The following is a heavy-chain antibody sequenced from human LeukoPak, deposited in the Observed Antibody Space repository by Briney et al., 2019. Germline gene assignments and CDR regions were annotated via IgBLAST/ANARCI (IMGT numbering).Heavy chain of an antibody. CDR2: INHSGST. Sequence: SETLSLTCAVYGGSFSGYYWSWIRQPPGKGLEWIGEINHSGSTNYNPSLKSRVTISVDTSKNQFSLKLSSVTAADTAVYYCARSYDYGGNAAKDYYYYGMDVWGQGTTVTVSS. J-gene: IGHJ6*02. CDR3: ARSYDYGGNAAKDYYYYGMDV. D-gene: IGHD4-23*01. CDR1: GGSFSGYY. V-gene: IGHV4-34*01.